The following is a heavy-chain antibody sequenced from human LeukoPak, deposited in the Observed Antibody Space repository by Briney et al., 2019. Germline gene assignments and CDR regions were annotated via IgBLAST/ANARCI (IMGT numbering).Heavy chain of an antibody. CDR1: GGSISSGGYY. CDR3: ARVGTDYVDY. CDR2: IYYSGST. D-gene: IGHD7-27*01. V-gene: IGHV4-31*03. J-gene: IGHJ4*02. Sequence: SETLSLTCTVSGGSISSGGYYWSWLRQHPGKGLEWIGYIYYSGSTYYNPSLKSRVTISVDTSKNQFSLKLSSVTAADTAVYYCARVGTDYVDYWGQGTLVTVSS.